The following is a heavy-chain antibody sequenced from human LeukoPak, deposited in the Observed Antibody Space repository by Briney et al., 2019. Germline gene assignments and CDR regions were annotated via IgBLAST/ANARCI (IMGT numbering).Heavy chain of an antibody. CDR1: RFTFDDYA. D-gene: IGHD6-19*01. V-gene: IGHV3-43*02. CDR2: ISGDGSRT. CDR3: AKVRPTRFVESSGWLELGY. J-gene: IGHJ4*02. Sequence: QPGGSLRLSCAASRFTFDDYAMHWVRHAPGKGLEWVSLISGDGSRTFYADSVKGRFTISRDNSKNSLYLQMNSLRNEDTASYCCAKVRPTRFVESSGWLELGYWGQGTLVTVSS.